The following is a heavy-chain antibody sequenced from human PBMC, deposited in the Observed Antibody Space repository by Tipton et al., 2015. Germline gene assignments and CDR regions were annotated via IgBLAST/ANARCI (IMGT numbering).Heavy chain of an antibody. J-gene: IGHJ4*02. CDR3: ACQDYDSLTRDYQTVDY. V-gene: IGHV4-59*01. D-gene: IGHD3-9*01. CDR1: GGSISSYF. CDR2: VYFTGTT. Sequence: TLSLTCNVSGGSISSYFWSWIRQSPGMGLEWIGYVYFTGTTNYNPSFKSRVTTSIDTSNNEFSLKLRSVTAADTAVYYCACQDYDSLTRDYQTVDYWGQGTLVTVSS.